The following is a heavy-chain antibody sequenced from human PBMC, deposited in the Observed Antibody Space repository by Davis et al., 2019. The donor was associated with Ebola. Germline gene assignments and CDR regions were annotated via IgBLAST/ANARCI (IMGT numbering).Heavy chain of an antibody. J-gene: IGHJ4*02. CDR1: GGSFSGYY. Sequence: ETLSLTCAVYGGSFSGYYWSWIRQPPGKGLEWVANIKQDGSEKYYVDSVKGRFTISRDNAKNSLYLQMNSLRAEDTAVYYCARDRGVRGVIKDPFDYWGQGTLVTVSS. D-gene: IGHD3-10*01. V-gene: IGHV3-7*03. CDR2: IKQDGSEK. CDR3: ARDRGVRGVIKDPFDY.